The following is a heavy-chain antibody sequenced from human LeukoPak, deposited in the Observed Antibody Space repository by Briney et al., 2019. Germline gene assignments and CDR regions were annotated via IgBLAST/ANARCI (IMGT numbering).Heavy chain of an antibody. D-gene: IGHD2-2*01. Sequence: ASVKVSCKASGYTFTGYYMHWVRQAPGQGLEWMGWINPSSGGTNYAQKFQGRVTMTRDTSISTACMELSRLRSDDTAVYYCARGHCSSTSCYFPFDYWGQGTLVTVSS. CDR2: INPSSGGT. V-gene: IGHV1-2*02. J-gene: IGHJ4*02. CDR1: GYTFTGYY. CDR3: ARGHCSSTSCYFPFDY.